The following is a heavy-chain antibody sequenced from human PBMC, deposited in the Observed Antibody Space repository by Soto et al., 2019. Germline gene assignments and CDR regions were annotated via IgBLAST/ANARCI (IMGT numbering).Heavy chain of an antibody. CDR2: IHYSGSA. D-gene: IGHD6-13*01. CDR1: AGSISGSY. V-gene: IGHV4-59*12. Sequence: SETLSLTCTVSAGSISGSYWSWIRQPPGRELELVAYIHYSGSAYYNPSLRSRVTISVDTSKNQFSLKVNSVNTADTAVYYCPRVGRIAAAGTWFDPWGQGTLVTVSS. CDR3: PRVGRIAAAGTWFDP. J-gene: IGHJ5*02.